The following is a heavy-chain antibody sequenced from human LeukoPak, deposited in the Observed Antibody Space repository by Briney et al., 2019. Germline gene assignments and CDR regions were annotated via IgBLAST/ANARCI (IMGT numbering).Heavy chain of an antibody. D-gene: IGHD5-18*01. Sequence: PGGSLRLSCSASGFSFRTHDMSWVRQAPGRGLEWVALIQYGGSNEYYVDPVKGRFTISRDNSKNTLYLQMNSLKPEDTAVYYCAKGGGSRGYSFGQGGDYFYYMDVWGKGTTVTVSS. CDR1: GFSFRTHD. CDR3: AKGGGSRGYSFGQGGDYFYYMDV. V-gene: IGHV3-30*02. J-gene: IGHJ6*03. CDR2: IQYGGSNE.